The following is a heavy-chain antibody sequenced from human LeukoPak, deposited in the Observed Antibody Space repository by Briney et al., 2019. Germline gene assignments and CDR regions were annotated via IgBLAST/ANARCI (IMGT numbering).Heavy chain of an antibody. CDR2: VRYDGSNK. CDR1: GFTFSSYG. J-gene: IGHJ6*03. V-gene: IGHV3-30*02. CDR3: AKDGSGSYYQPYYYYYMDV. D-gene: IGHD3-10*01. Sequence: GGPLRLSCAASGFTFSSYGMHWVRQAPGKGLEWVAFVRYDGSNKYYADSVKGRFTISRDNSKNTLYLQMNSLRAEDTAVYYFAKDGSGSYYQPYYYYYMDVWGKGTTVTISS.